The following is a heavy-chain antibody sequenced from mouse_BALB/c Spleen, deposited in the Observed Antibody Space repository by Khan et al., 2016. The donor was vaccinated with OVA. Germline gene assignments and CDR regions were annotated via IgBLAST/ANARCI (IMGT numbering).Heavy chain of an antibody. V-gene: IGHV1-77*01. CDR1: GYTFTYYV. CDR2: IYPGSDNA. J-gene: IGHJ2*01. Sequence: VQLKQSGPELVKPGASVKMSCKASGYTFTYYVITWVKQRTGQGLEWIGEIYPGSDNAYYNERFKGKATLTADKSSNTTHMQLSSLTSEDSAVYFCARGDGDYVYFDYWGQGTTLTVSS. CDR3: ARGDGDYVYFDY. D-gene: IGHD2-13*01.